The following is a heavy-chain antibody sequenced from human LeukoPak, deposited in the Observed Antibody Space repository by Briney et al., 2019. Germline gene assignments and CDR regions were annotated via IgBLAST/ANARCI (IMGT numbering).Heavy chain of an antibody. CDR3: AKDRNFEGGTTAGYFHL. CDR2: IYSGDTT. D-gene: IGHD1-7*01. J-gene: IGHJ1*01. V-gene: IGHV3-66*01. Sequence: GGSLRLSCAASGFTVSTNYMSWVRQAPGKGLEWVSVIYSGDTTFYADSVRGKFTISRDNSKNTLYLQMNSLRAEHTAVYYCAKDRNFEGGTTAGYFHLWGQGTLVTVSS. CDR1: GFTVSTNY.